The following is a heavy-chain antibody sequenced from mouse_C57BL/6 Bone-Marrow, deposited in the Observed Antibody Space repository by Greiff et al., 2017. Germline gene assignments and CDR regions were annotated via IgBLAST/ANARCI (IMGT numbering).Heavy chain of an antibody. J-gene: IGHJ3*01. V-gene: IGHV1-81*01. CDR2: IYPRSGNT. CDR1: GYTFTSYG. Sequence: QVQLQQSGAELARPGASVKLSCKASGYTFTSYGISWVKQRTGQGLEWIGEIYPRSGNTYYNEKFKGKATLTADKSSSQAYMELRSLTSEDSAVYFCARGDWDSGFAYWGQGTLVTVSA. D-gene: IGHD4-1*01. CDR3: ARGDWDSGFAY.